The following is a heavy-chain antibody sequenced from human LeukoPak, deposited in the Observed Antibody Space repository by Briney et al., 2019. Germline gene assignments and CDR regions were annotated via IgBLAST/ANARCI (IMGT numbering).Heavy chain of an antibody. V-gene: IGHV3-23*01. CDR2: ISGSGGST. CDR3: AKSRYSSSWYLASDAFDI. D-gene: IGHD6-13*01. Sequence: PGGSLRLSCAASGFTFSSYAMSWVRQAPGKGLEWVSAISGSGGSTYYADSVKGRFTISRDNSKNTLYLQMNSLRAEDTAVYYCAKSRYSSSWYLASDAFDIWGQGTMVTVSS. CDR1: GFTFSSYA. J-gene: IGHJ3*02.